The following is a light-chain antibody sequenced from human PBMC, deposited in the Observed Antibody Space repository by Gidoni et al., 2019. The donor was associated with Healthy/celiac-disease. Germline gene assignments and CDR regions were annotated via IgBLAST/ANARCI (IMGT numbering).Light chain of an antibody. CDR3: QQYNNWPPEGT. J-gene: IGKJ1*01. CDR1: QSVSSN. Sequence: EIVMTQSPATLSVSPGERATLSCRASQSVSSNLAWYQQKPGQAPRLLISGASTRATGILARFSGSGSGTEFTLTISSLQSEDFAVYYCQQYNNWPPEGTFGQGTKVEIK. CDR2: GAS. V-gene: IGKV3-15*01.